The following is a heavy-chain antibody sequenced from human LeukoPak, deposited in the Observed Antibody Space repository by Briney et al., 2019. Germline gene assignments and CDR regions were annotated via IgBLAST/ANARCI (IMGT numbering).Heavy chain of an antibody. Sequence: ASVKVSCKASGYTFTSYCMNWVRQAPGQGLEWMGWMNPNSGSTDYAQKFQGRVTITRNTSISTAYMELSSLRSEDTAVYYCARGMAAAAYLYYDYYMDAWGKGTTVTVSS. CDR1: GYTFTSYC. V-gene: IGHV1-8*03. J-gene: IGHJ6*03. CDR3: ARGMAAAAYLYYDYYMDA. CDR2: MNPNSGST. D-gene: IGHD6-13*01.